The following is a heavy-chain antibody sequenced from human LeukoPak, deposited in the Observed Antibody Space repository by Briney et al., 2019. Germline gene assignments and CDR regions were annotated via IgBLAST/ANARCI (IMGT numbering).Heavy chain of an antibody. CDR1: GGTFSSYA. V-gene: IGHV1-69*06. CDR3: ARDSRLYYYGSGSYYDY. Sequence: ASVKVSCKASGGTFSSYAISWVRQAPGQGLEWMGGIIPIFGTANYAQKFQGRVTITADKSTSTAYMELSSLRSEDTAVYYCARDSRLYYYGSGSYYDYWGQGTLVTVSS. CDR2: IIPIFGTA. J-gene: IGHJ4*02. D-gene: IGHD3-10*01.